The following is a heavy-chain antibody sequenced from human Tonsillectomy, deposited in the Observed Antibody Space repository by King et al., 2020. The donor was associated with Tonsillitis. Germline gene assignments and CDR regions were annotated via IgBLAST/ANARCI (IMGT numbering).Heavy chain of an antibody. CDR2: IDHSGGT. V-gene: IGHV4-38-2*02. CDR1: GSSIRIGYY. CDR3: ASNDCTSGSCSRWLSFGI. Sequence: VQLQESGPGLVKPSETLSLTCTVSGSSIRIGYYWALIRQPPGKGLEWIGTIDHSGGTYYNPSLKSRVTISVDKSKNQFSLKMSAVTAADTAVYYCASNDCTSGSCSRWLSFGIWGQGTTVTVSS. D-gene: IGHD2-15*01. J-gene: IGHJ3*02.